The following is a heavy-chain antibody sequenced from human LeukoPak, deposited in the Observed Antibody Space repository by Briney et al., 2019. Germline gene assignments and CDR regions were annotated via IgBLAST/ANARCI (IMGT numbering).Heavy chain of an antibody. J-gene: IGHJ3*02. CDR3: ARDPGGPHTVKWDAFDI. Sequence: ASVKVSCKASGYTFTSYYMHWVRQAPGQGLEWMGIINPSGGSTSYAQKFQGRVTMTRETSTSTVYMELSSLRSEDTAVYYCARDPGGPHTVKWDAFDIWGQGTMVTVSS. V-gene: IGHV1-46*01. D-gene: IGHD2-2*02. CDR1: GYTFTSYY. CDR2: INPSGGST.